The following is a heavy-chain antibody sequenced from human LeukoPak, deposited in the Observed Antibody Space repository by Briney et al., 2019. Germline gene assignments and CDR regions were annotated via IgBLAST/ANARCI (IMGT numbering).Heavy chain of an antibody. Sequence: WGSLRLSCAVSGFTFSSYAMSWVRQAPGKGLEWVSAISGSGGSTYYAAPVKGRLTISRDNSKNTLYLQMNSLRAEDTAVYYCAKGSGYSYGPPLYYFDYWGQGTLVTVSS. V-gene: IGHV3-23*01. J-gene: IGHJ4*02. CDR2: ISGSGGST. D-gene: IGHD5-18*01. CDR3: AKGSGYSYGPPLYYFDY. CDR1: GFTFSSYA.